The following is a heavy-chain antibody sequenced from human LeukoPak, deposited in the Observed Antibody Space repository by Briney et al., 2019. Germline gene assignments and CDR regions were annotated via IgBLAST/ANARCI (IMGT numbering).Heavy chain of an antibody. V-gene: IGHV3-21*01. CDR2: ISDSSSYI. CDR1: GFTFNSYS. D-gene: IGHD6-19*01. CDR3: AREAVYSSGWYFYNGLDV. J-gene: IGHJ6*02. Sequence: PGGSLRLSCAASGFTFNSYSMNWARQAPGKGLEWVSSISDSSSYIYCADAVKGRFTFSRDKAKNSLYLQMNSLRAEGTGVYYCAREAVYSSGWYFYNGLDVWGQGTTVTVSS.